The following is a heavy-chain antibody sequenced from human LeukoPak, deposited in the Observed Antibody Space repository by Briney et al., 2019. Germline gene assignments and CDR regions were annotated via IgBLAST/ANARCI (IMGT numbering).Heavy chain of an antibody. V-gene: IGHV4-34*01. Sequence: PSETLSLTCAVYGGSFSGYYWSWIRQPPGKGLEWIGEINHGGSTNYNPSLKSRVTISVDTSKNQFSLKLSSVAAADTAVYFCARGKGRRSPHYYYYYYGMDVWGQGTTVTVSS. D-gene: IGHD3-10*01. CDR1: GGSFSGYY. J-gene: IGHJ6*02. CDR2: INHGGST. CDR3: ARGKGRRSPHYYYYYYGMDV.